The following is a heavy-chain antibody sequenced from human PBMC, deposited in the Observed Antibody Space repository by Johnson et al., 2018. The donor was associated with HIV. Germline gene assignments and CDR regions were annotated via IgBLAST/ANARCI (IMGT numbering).Heavy chain of an antibody. CDR1: GFTFSNYA. J-gene: IGHJ3*02. CDR3: AKIRTSGTGDAFDI. V-gene: IGHV3-30*18. D-gene: IGHD1-14*01. Sequence: QVQLVESGGGVVQPGRSLRLSCAASGFTFSNYAMHWVRQAPGKGLEWVAVIPYDGRNKKYADSVKGRFTISRDNSKNTLYLQMNSLRAEDTAVYYCAKIRTSGTGDAFDIWGQGTMVTVSS. CDR2: IPYDGRNK.